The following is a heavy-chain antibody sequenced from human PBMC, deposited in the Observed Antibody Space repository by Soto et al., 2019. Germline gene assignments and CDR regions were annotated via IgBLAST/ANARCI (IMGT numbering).Heavy chain of an antibody. V-gene: IGHV3-30*18. Sequence: QVQLVESGGGVVQPGRSLRLSCAASGFTFSSYGMHWVRQAPGKGLECVAVISYDGSKEFYADSVKGRFTISRDNSKNTLYLQMNSLRAEDTAVYYCAKDLRPWSKDYYDYGMDVWGQGTTVTVSS. CDR3: AKDLRPWSKDYYDYGMDV. J-gene: IGHJ6*02. CDR1: GFTFSSYG. D-gene: IGHD5-18*01. CDR2: ISYDGSKE.